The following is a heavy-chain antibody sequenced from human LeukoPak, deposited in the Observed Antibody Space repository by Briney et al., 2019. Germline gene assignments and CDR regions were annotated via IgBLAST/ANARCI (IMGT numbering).Heavy chain of an antibody. D-gene: IGHD1-1*01. V-gene: IGHV3-48*01. CDR3: ARCCREEQLDALGSFDY. CDR2: ISSSSSTI. Sequence: GGSLRLSCAASGFTFSSYSMNWVRQAPGKGLEWVSDISSSSSTIYYADSVKGRFTISRDNAKNSLYLQMNSLRAEDTAVYYCARCCREEQLDALGSFDYWGQGTLVTVSS. J-gene: IGHJ4*02. CDR1: GFTFSSYS.